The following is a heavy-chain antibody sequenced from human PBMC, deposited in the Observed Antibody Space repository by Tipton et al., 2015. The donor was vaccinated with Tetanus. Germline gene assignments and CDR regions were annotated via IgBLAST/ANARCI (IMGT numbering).Heavy chain of an antibody. CDR3: ARDWSADV. J-gene: IGHJ3*01. Sequence: QSGAEVKKPGASVKVSCKTSGDTFTRYTINWVRQAPGQGLEWMGWINTITGNPTYAQGFSGRFVFSLDMSVSTAYLEISDLKAADTAVYYCARDWSADVWGQGTMVTVS. D-gene: IGHD2-8*02. CDR1: GDTFTRYT. V-gene: IGHV7-4-1*02. CDR2: INTITGNP.